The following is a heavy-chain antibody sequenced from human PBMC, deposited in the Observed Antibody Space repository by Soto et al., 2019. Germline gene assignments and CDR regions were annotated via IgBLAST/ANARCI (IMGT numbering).Heavy chain of an antibody. CDR1: GGSFSDYA. V-gene: IGHV1-69*01. CDR2: IIPMLGIA. Sequence: QVQLVQSGAEVKKPGSSVKVSCQASGGSFSDYAISWVRQAPGQGLEWMRGIIPMLGIADNAQKFHGRVIITADEYTSTVYMELSSLRSEDTAVYYCARDGDYYDSSGFQRDYHYYGMDVWGQGTTVTVAS. D-gene: IGHD3-22*01. J-gene: IGHJ6*02. CDR3: ARDGDYYDSSGFQRDYHYYGMDV.